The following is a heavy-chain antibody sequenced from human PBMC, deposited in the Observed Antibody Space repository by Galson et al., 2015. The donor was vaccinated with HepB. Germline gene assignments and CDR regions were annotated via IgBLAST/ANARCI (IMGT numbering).Heavy chain of an antibody. CDR2: ISGSGGST. D-gene: IGHD3-3*01. Sequence: SLRLSCAASGFTFSSYAMSWVRQAPGKGLEWVSAISGSGGSTYYADSVKGRFTISRDNSKNTLYLQMNSLRAEDTAVYYCAKDHDFAIFGVVIISSDAFDIWGQGTMVTVSS. J-gene: IGHJ3*02. CDR3: AKDHDFAIFGVVIISSDAFDI. V-gene: IGHV3-23*01. CDR1: GFTFSSYA.